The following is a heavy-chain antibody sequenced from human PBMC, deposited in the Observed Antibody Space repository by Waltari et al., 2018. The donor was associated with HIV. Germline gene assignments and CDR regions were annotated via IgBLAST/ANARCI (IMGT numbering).Heavy chain of an antibody. J-gene: IGHJ2*01. CDR1: VFTFNSAG. V-gene: IGHV3-15*01. Sequence: EVQLLESGGDLVKPGGSLRRSCAVSVFTFNSAGMNWVRQAPGGGLEWVGRIKRKFDGGTTDYAAPVKGRFTSSRDDSKTTLYLQMNSLTIEDTAVYYCATSVFFGTYSSRWYFDRWGRGSLVTVSS. D-gene: IGHD1-26*01. CDR2: IKRKFDGGTT. CDR3: ATSVFFGTYSSRWYFDR.